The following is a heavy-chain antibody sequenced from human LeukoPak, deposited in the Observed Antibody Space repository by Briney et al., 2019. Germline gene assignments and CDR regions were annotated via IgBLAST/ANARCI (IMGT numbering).Heavy chain of an antibody. CDR3: ARVFATNYYDSSGYYSNWFGP. Sequence: SETLSLTCTVSGGSISSSSYYWGWIRQPPGKGLEWIGSIYYSGSTYYHPSLQSRVTISVDTSKNQFSLKLSSVTAADTAVYYCARVFATNYYDSSGYYSNWFGPWGQGTLVTVSS. CDR1: GGSISSSSYY. D-gene: IGHD3-22*01. J-gene: IGHJ5*02. V-gene: IGHV4-39*07. CDR2: IYYSGST.